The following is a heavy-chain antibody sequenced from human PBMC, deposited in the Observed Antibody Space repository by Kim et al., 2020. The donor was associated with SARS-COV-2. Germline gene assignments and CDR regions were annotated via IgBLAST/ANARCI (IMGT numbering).Heavy chain of an antibody. D-gene: IGHD5-12*01. CDR1: GFTFSSYG. Sequence: GGSLRLSCAASGFTFSSYGMHWVRQAPGKGLEWVAIISYDGNNKYYADSVKGRFTISRDNSKNTLYLQMNSLRAEDTAVYYCARFIPREMATIEHYYYYGMDVWGQGTTVTVSS. CDR2: ISYDGNNK. V-gene: IGHV3-33*05. J-gene: IGHJ6*02. CDR3: ARFIPREMATIEHYYYYGMDV.